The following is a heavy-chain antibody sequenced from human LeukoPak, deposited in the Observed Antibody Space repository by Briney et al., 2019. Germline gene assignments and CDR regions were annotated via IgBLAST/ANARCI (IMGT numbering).Heavy chain of an antibody. J-gene: IGHJ4*02. V-gene: IGHV4-34*01. D-gene: IGHD2-15*01. CDR1: GGSFSGYY. Sequence: PSETLSLTCAVYGGSFSGYYWSWIRQPPGKGLEWIGEINHSGSTNYNPSLKSRVTISVDTSKNQFSLKLNSVTAADTAVYYCARHGSYCSGGSCRPSYFDYWGQGTLVTVSS. CDR3: ARHGSYCSGGSCRPSYFDY. CDR2: INHSGST.